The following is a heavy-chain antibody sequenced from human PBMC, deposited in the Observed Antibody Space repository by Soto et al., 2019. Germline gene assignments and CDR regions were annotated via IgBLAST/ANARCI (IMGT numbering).Heavy chain of an antibody. V-gene: IGHV4-4*02. CDR2: IYHSGST. CDR1: GGSISSSNW. Sequence: PSETLSLTCAVSGGSISSSNWWSWVRQSPGKGLEWIGEIYHSGSTNYNPSLKSRVTISVDKSKNQFSLKLSSVTAADTAVYYCARLTMVRARAVDYWGQGTLVTVSS. CDR3: ARLTMVRARAVDY. D-gene: IGHD3-10*01. J-gene: IGHJ4*02.